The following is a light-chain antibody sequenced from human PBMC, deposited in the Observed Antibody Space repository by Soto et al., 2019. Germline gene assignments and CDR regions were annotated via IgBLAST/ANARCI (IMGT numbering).Light chain of an antibody. CDR2: GAS. CDR1: QSVSSY. Sequence: EIVLTQSPATLSLSPGERATLSCRASQSVSSYLAWYQQKPGQAPGLLIYGASNRATGIPARFSGSGSGTDFTLTISSLEPEDFALYYCQQRDKWPITFGQGTRLEI. J-gene: IGKJ5*01. V-gene: IGKV3-11*01. CDR3: QQRDKWPIT.